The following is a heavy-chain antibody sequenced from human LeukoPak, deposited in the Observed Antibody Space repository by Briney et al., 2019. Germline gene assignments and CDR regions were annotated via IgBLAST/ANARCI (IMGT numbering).Heavy chain of an antibody. CDR2: ISSSGSPT. J-gene: IGHJ6*03. Sequence: GGSLRLSCAASGFTFSNYWMTRVREAPGKGLEWVSYISSSGSPTYYADSVKGRFTISRDNAKNSLHLQMNSLRAEGTAVYYCASRDCSGGTCYDYYYYYMDVWGKGTTVTVSS. V-gene: IGHV3-48*03. CDR1: GFTFSNYW. D-gene: IGHD2-15*01. CDR3: ASRDCSGGTCYDYYYYYMDV.